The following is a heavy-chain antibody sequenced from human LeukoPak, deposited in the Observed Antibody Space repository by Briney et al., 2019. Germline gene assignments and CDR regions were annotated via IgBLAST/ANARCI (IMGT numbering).Heavy chain of an antibody. CDR3: AKRDSISRTFDY. D-gene: IGHD3-3*02. CDR1: GFAFSSYA. CDR2: ISNTGGTT. J-gene: IGHJ4*02. Sequence: GGSLRLSCAASGFAFSSYAINWVRQAPGKGLEWVAAISNTGGTTLYADSAKGRFSISRDNSRSTLYLQTYSLRAEDTAVYFCAKRDSISRTFDYWGQETLVTVSS. V-gene: IGHV3-23*01.